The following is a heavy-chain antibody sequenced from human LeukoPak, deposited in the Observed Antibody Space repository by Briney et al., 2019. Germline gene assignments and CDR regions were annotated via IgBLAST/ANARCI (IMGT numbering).Heavy chain of an antibody. D-gene: IGHD5-18*01. V-gene: IGHV3-15*01. CDR3: TTAFSWIQLWLGSFDY. CDR1: GFTFSNAW. J-gene: IGHJ4*02. Sequence: GGSPRLSCAASGFTFSNAWMSWVRQAPGKGLEWVGRIKSKTDGGTTDHAAPVKGRFTISRDDSRNTLYLQMNSLKTEDTAVYYCTTAFSWIQLWLGSFDYWGQGTLVTVSS. CDR2: IKSKTDGGTT.